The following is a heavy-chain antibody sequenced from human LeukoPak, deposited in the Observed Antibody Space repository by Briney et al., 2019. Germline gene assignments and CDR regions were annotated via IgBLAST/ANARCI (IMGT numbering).Heavy chain of an antibody. V-gene: IGHV4-34*01. J-gene: IGHJ4*02. CDR1: GGFFSDNY. CDR2: INHSGTT. D-gene: IGHD3-16*01. Sequence: PSETLSLTCVVWGGFFSDNYWTCLRQPPGKGPEWIGEINHSGTTSYNPSLQSRVTVSVDTSKNQFSLKLSSVTAADTAVYYCTRRRRHEFSCGYVFYFDYWGQGTLVTVSS. CDR3: TRRRRHEFSCGYVFYFDY.